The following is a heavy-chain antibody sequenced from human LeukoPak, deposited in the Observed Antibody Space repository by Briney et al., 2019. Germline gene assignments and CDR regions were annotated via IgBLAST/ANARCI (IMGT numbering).Heavy chain of an antibody. Sequence: ASVKVSCKASGYTFTSYGISWVRQAPGQGLEWMGWISAYNGNTNYAQKLQGRVTMTTDTSTSTAYMELRRLRSDDTAVYYCARASVQIAGAALPWRHYCDGMDVWLQGTTVAV. D-gene: IGHD6-19*01. CDR1: GYTFTSYG. CDR3: ARASVQIAGAALPWRHYCDGMDV. V-gene: IGHV1-18*01. CDR2: ISAYNGNT. J-gene: IGHJ6*02.